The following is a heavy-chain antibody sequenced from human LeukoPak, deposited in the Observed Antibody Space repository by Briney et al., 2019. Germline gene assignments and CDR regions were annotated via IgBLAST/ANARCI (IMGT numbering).Heavy chain of an antibody. Sequence: GGSLRLSCAASGFTLSSYEMNWVRQAPGKGLEWVSYISSSGSTIYYADSVKGRSTISRDNAKNSLYLQMNSLRAEDTAVYYCAELGITMIGGVWGKGTTVTISS. J-gene: IGHJ6*04. CDR3: AELGITMIGGV. CDR2: ISSSGSTI. CDR1: GFTLSSYE. V-gene: IGHV3-48*03. D-gene: IGHD3-10*02.